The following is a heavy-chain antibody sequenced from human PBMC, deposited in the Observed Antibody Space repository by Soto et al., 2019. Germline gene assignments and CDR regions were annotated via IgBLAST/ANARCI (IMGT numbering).Heavy chain of an antibody. J-gene: IGHJ4*02. D-gene: IGHD6-19*01. CDR3: ARDGGSSGVDY. CDR1: GFTVSNNY. V-gene: IGHV3-53*01. Sequence: EVQLVESGGGLIQPGGSLRLSCAASGFTVSNNYMSWVRQAPGKGLEWVSVIYSGGTTYYSASVKGRFTISRDNSKNTLYLQMNSMRAEDTAVYYCARDGGSSGVDYWGQGTLVTVSS. CDR2: IYSGGTT.